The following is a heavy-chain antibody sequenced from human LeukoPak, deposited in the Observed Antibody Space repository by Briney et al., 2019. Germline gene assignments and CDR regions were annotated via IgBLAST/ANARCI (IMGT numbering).Heavy chain of an antibody. CDR2: IYYSGST. V-gene: IGHV4-59*08. D-gene: IGHD3-22*01. Sequence: KSSETLSLTCAVYGGSFSGYYWSWIRQPPGKGLEWIGYIYYSGSTNYNPSLKSRVTISVDTSKNQFSLRLSSVTAADTAVYYCARHTGGSGYWLYYYYGMDVWGQGTTVTVSS. J-gene: IGHJ6*02. CDR3: ARHTGGSGYWLYYYYGMDV. CDR1: GGSFSGYY.